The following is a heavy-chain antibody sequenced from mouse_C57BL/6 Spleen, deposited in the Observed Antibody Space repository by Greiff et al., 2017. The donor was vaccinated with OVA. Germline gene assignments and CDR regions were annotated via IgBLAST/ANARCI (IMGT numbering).Heavy chain of an antibody. V-gene: IGHV1-82*01. D-gene: IGHD1-1*01. CDR2: IYPGDGDT. CDR1: GYAFSSSW. J-gene: IGHJ2*01. CDR3: ARSLYYYGSSYFDY. Sequence: VQRVESGPELVKPGASVKISCKASGYAFSSSWMNWVKQRPGKGLEWIGRIYPGDGDTNYNGKFKGKATLTADKSSSTAYMQLSSLTSEDSAVYFCARSLYYYGSSYFDYWGQGTTLTVSS.